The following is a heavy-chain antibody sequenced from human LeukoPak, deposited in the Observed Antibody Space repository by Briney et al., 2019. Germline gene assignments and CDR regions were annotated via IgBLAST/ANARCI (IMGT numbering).Heavy chain of an antibody. CDR1: GFTFSSYA. D-gene: IGHD1-1*01. V-gene: IGHV3-30*01. CDR2: ISYDGSNK. Sequence: GGSLRLSCAASGFTFSSYAMHGVRQAPGKGLEWGAVISYDGSNKYYEDYVKGRFNIYRDTYKNTLYLQMNSLRAEETAVSYCARGLRTGKVVYYMDVWGKGTTVTVSS. J-gene: IGHJ6*03. CDR3: ARGLRTGKVVYYMDV.